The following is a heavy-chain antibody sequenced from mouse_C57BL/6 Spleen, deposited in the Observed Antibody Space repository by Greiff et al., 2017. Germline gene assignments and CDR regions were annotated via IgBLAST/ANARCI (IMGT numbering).Heavy chain of an antibody. V-gene: IGHV1-52*01. CDR1: GYTFTSYW. Sequence: QVQLQQPGAELVRPGSSVKLSCKASGYTFTSYWMHWVKQRPIQGLEWIGNIDPSDSETHSNQKFKDKATLTVDKSSSTAYMQLSSLTSEDSAVYYCARGFHYYGSSSYYYAMDYWGQGTSVTVSS. CDR3: ARGFHYYGSSSYYYAMDY. CDR2: IDPSDSET. J-gene: IGHJ4*01. D-gene: IGHD1-1*01.